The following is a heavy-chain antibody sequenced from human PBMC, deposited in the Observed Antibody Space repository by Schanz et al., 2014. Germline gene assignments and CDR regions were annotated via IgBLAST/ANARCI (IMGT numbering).Heavy chain of an antibody. Sequence: EGQLAESGGGLVQPGGSLRLSCAVSGFTVSSNHMSWVRQAPGKGLEWVSVISGSGGSTYYADSVKGRFTISRDNSKNTLYLQMNSLRAEDTAVYYCARLPVGYGSGIWDVWGQGTTVTVSS. V-gene: IGHV3-66*04. CDR3: ARLPVGYGSGIWDV. CDR1: GFTVSSNH. D-gene: IGHD3-10*01. J-gene: IGHJ6*02. CDR2: ISGSGGST.